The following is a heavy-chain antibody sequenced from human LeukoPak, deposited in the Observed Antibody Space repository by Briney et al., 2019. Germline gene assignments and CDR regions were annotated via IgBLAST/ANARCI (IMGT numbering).Heavy chain of an antibody. CDR2: IYFSGNT. D-gene: IGHD6-13*01. J-gene: IGHJ4*02. V-gene: IGHV4-39*07. CDR3: ARDPASGYSTKRYYFDY. CDR1: GVSISSTSYY. Sequence: ETLSLTCTVSGVSISSTSYYWGWIRQPPGEGLEWIGTIYFSGNTYYNLSLKSRVTISVDTSKNQFSLKLTSVTAADTAVYFCARDPASGYSTKRYYFDYWGQGTLVTVSS.